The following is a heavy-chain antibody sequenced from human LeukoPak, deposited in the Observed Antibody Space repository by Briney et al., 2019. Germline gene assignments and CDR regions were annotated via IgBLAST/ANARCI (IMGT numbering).Heavy chain of an antibody. J-gene: IGHJ4*02. CDR1: GYTFTSYD. V-gene: IGHV1-8*01. CDR3: ARDLELGEPLDY. D-gene: IGHD3-16*01. Sequence: ASVKASCKASGYTFTSYDINWVRQATGQGLEWMGWMNPNSGNTGYAQKFQGRVTMTRNTSISTAYMELSSLRSEDTAVYYCARDLELGEPLDYWGQGTLVTVSS. CDR2: MNPNSGNT.